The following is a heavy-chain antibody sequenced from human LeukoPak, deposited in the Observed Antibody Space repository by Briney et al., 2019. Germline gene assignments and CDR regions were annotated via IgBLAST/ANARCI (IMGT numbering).Heavy chain of an antibody. J-gene: IGHJ4*02. D-gene: IGHD6-19*01. V-gene: IGHV4-39*07. CDR2: IYYSGST. Sequence: SETLSLTCTVSGGSISTSNYYWGWIRQPPGKGLEWIGTIYYSGSTYYNPSLKSRVTISVDTSKNQFSLKLSSVTAADTAVYYCASLSVADTNYWGQGTLVTVSS. CDR1: GGSISTSNYY. CDR3: ASLSVADTNY.